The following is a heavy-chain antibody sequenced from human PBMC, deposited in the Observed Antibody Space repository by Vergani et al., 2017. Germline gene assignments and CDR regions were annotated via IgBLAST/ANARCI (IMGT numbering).Heavy chain of an antibody. D-gene: IGHD1-1*01. Sequence: VQLVESGGGVVQPGRSLRLSCAASGFTFSSYAMHWVRQAPGKGLEWVAVIWYDGSNKYYGDSVKGRFTISRDNSKNTLYLQMNSLRVEDTAVYYCARWGNEKRLDSWGQGTLVTVSS. J-gene: IGHJ5*01. CDR3: ARWGNEKRLDS. CDR2: IWYDGSNK. CDR1: GFTFSSYA. V-gene: IGHV3-33*08.